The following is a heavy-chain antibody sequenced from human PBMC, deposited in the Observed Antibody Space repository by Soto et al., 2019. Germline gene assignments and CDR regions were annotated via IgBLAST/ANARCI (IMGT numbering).Heavy chain of an antibody. Sequence: SETLSLTCTVSGGSISSSSYYWGWIRQPPGKGLEWIGSIFYSGSTYYNPSLKSRVAISLDTSKSQFSLKLTSVTATDTGVYYCVRQGFGALHGLVDVWGQGTTVT. V-gene: IGHV4-39*01. CDR3: VRQGFGALHGLVDV. CDR1: GGSISSSSYY. CDR2: IFYSGST. J-gene: IGHJ6*02. D-gene: IGHD3-10*01.